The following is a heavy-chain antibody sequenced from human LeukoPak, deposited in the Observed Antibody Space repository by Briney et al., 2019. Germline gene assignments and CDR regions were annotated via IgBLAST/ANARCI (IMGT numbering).Heavy chain of an antibody. CDR2: MNPNSGNT. D-gene: IGHD1-1*01. CDR1: GYTFTSYD. J-gene: IGHJ2*01. V-gene: IGHV1-8*03. CDR3: ARLHTGVHWYFDL. Sequence: ASVKVSCKASGYTFTSYDINWVRQATGQGLEWMGWMNPNSGNTGYAQKFQGRVTITRNTSKSTAYMELSSLRSEDTAVYYCARLHTGVHWYFDLWGRGTLVTVSS.